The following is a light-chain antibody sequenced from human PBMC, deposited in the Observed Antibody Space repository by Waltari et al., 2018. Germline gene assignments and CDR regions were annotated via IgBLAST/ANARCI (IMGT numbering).Light chain of an antibody. CDR1: QNIQNW. V-gene: IGKV1-5*03. CDR3: QQYHLYWT. J-gene: IGKJ1*01. CDR2: QAS. Sequence: DIQMTQSPSTLYASVGDRVTITCRTSQNIQNWLAWYQQQPGKSPKLLISQASTLESGVPSRFSGTGSGTEFTLTISSLQHEDFTTYYCQQYHLYWTFGQGTRVEFK.